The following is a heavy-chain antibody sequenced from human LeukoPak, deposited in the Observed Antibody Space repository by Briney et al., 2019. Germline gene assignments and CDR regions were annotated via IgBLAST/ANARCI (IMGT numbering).Heavy chain of an antibody. J-gene: IGHJ4*02. V-gene: IGHV3-30-3*01. CDR1: GFTFSSHA. CDR3: VRDLTGDYSFDY. Sequence: GGSLRLSCAASGFTFSSHAMHWGRQAPGKGLEWVAVISYDGSRKYYADSVKSRFTISRDNSMNTLYLQMKSLRAEDAAVYHCVRDLTGDYSFDYWGPGNPGHRLL. CDR2: ISYDGSRK. D-gene: IGHD4-17*01.